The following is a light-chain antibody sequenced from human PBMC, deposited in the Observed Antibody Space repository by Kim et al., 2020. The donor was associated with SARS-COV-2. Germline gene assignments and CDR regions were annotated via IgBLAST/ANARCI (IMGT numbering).Light chain of an antibody. V-gene: IGKV3-20*01. Sequence: LSPGERATLSCRASESVSTAYLVWYQQKVGQAPRLLLYATSSRAIGVPDRFSGSGSETEFSLTISGLEPEDFAVYYCQQCQTTPLTFGGGTKVEI. CDR3: QQCQTTPLT. J-gene: IGKJ4*01. CDR1: ESVSTAY. CDR2: ATS.